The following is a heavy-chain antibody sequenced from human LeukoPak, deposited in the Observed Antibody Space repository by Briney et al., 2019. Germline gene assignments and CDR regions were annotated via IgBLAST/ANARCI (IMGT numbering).Heavy chain of an antibody. CDR2: INSDGSST. D-gene: IGHD4-17*01. V-gene: IGHV3-74*01. CDR3: VSAYGVPVPFDY. Sequence: GGSLRLSCVASKFTFSNYWMSWVRQAPGKGLVWVSRINSDGSSTSYADSVKGRFTISRDNAKNTLYLQMNSLRAEDTAVYYCVSAYGVPVPFDYWGQGTLVTVSS. J-gene: IGHJ4*02. CDR1: KFTFSNYW.